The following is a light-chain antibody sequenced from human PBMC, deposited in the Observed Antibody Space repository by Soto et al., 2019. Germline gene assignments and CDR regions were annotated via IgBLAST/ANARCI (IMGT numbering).Light chain of an antibody. V-gene: IGKV3-15*01. Sequence: EAVLTQSPATLSVSPGERVTLSCRASQSVATNLAWYQQQPGQAPRLLIYGASTRATGIPARFSGSGSGTQFTLTIDSLQSEDFAVYYCQQYNDWPPAFGGGTKVDI. CDR2: GAS. CDR3: QQYNDWPPA. CDR1: QSVATN. J-gene: IGKJ4*01.